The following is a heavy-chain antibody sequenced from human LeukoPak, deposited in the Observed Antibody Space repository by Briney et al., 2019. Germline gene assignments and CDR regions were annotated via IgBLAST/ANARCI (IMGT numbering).Heavy chain of an antibody. J-gene: IGHJ4*02. D-gene: IGHD4-17*01. V-gene: IGHV3-30*04. CDR1: GSTFSSYA. Sequence: TGGSLRLSCAASGSTFSSYAMHWVRQAPGKGLEWVAVISYDGSNKYYADSVKGRFTISRDNSKNTLYLQMNSLRAEDTAVYYCARVDGDYGPFDYWGQGTLVTVSS. CDR3: ARVDGDYGPFDY. CDR2: ISYDGSNK.